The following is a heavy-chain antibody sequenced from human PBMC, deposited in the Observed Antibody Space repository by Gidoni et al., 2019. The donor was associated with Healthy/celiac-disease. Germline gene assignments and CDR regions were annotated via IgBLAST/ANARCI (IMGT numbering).Heavy chain of an antibody. CDR2: IYYSGST. D-gene: IGHD3-10*01. J-gene: IGHJ6*02. CDR3: ARVDFGFGELLDYYGMDV. CDR1: GGSISSGAYS. V-gene: IGHV4-30-4*01. Sequence: QVQLQESGPGLVKPSQTLSLTCTVSGGSISSGAYSWSWIRQPPGKGLEWIGYIYYSGSTYYNPSLKSRVTISGDTSKNQFSLKLSSVTAADTAVYYCARVDFGFGELLDYYGMDVWGQGTTVTVSS.